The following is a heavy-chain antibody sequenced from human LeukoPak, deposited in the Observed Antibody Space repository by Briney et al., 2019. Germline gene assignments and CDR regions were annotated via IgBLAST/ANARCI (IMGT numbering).Heavy chain of an antibody. CDR1: GGSITSGDYY. V-gene: IGHV4-30-4*01. CDR3: ARPYYYDSRIDP. D-gene: IGHD3-22*01. CDR2: MYCSGST. Sequence: SETLSLTCTVSGGSITSGDYYWSCIRQPPGKGLEWIAYMYCSGSTYYNPSLKSRVTMSAATSKNQFSLKLSSVTAADTAVYYCARPYYYDSRIDPWGQGTLVTVSS. J-gene: IGHJ5*02.